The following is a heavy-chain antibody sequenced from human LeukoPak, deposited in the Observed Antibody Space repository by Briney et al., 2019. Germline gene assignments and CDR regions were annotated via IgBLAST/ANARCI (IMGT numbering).Heavy chain of an antibody. J-gene: IGHJ4*02. CDR1: GGTFSSYA. Sequence: ASVKVSCKAPGGTFSSYAISWVRQAPGPGREWMGWISAYSVNTNYAQKHQGRVTMTTDTSTSTAYMELRSLRSDDTAVYYCARTNPSKGYFDYWGQGTLVTVTS. CDR3: ARTNPSKGYFDY. CDR2: ISAYSVNT. D-gene: IGHD1-14*01. V-gene: IGHV1-18*01.